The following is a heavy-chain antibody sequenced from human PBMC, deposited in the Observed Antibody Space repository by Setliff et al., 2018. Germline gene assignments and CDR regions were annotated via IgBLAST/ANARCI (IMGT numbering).Heavy chain of an antibody. V-gene: IGHV1-69*13. D-gene: IGHD2-21*01. J-gene: IGHJ6*03. CDR1: GDPFNAYG. CDR3: ARVLGVDFQYYYLDI. Sequence: SVKVSCKASGDPFNAYGVSWVRQAPGQGLEWMGGIIPIFGTTNYAHSFKGRVTFTADDSTSTAYMDLSRLTSEDTAVYYCARVLGVDFQYYYLDIWGKGTTVTVS. CDR2: IIPIFGTT.